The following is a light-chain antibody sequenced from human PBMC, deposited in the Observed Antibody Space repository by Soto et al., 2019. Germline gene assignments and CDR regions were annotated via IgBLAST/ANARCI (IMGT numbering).Light chain of an antibody. Sequence: SYELTQPPSVSVSPGQTASITCGGANIGTKSVHWYQQRPGQAPVLVVYDDKKRPSGIPERFSGSNSGNTATLTISRVETGDEADYYCQVCERFSDHNFVFGDGTKLTVL. CDR1: NIGTKS. CDR2: DDK. J-gene: IGLJ1*01. CDR3: QVCERFSDHNFV. V-gene: IGLV3-21*02.